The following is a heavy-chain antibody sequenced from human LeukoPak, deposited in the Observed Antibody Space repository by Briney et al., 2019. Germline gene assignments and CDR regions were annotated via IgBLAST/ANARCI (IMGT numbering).Heavy chain of an antibody. Sequence: GGSLRLSCAASGFTFSSYAMSWVRQAPGRGLEWVAVIWYDGSNKYYADSVKGRFTISRDNSKNTLYLQMNSLRAEDTAVYYCARAWGMAKGLDYWGQGTLVTVSS. CDR2: IWYDGSNK. CDR1: GFTFSSYA. CDR3: ARAWGMAKGLDY. J-gene: IGHJ4*02. D-gene: IGHD3-16*01. V-gene: IGHV3-33*08.